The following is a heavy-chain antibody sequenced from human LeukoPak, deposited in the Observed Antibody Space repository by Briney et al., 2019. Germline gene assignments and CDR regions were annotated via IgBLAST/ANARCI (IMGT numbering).Heavy chain of an antibody. CDR1: GGSFSGYY. CDR2: VHYSGST. D-gene: IGHD5-18*01. Sequence: SETLSLTCAVYGGSFSGYYWSWIRQPPGKGLEWIGFVHYSGSTHYNPSLKSRVTISVDTSKNQVSLKLTSVTAADTAVYYCARTEESGYNYGYFGYYYYMDVWGKGTTVTVSS. CDR3: ARTEESGYNYGYFGYYYYMDV. J-gene: IGHJ6*03. V-gene: IGHV4-59*01.